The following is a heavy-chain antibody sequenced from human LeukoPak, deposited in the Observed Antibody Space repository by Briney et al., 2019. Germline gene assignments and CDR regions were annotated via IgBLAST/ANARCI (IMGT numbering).Heavy chain of an antibody. CDR3: AKNAEDGSYHHLYYFDY. Sequence: GGSLRLSCAASGFTFSSYGRHWVRQAPGKGLEWVAFIRYDGSNKYYADSVKGRFTISRDNSKNTLYLQMNSLRAEDTAVYYCAKNAEDGSYHHLYYFDYWGQGTLVTVS. J-gene: IGHJ4*02. CDR1: GFTFSSYG. V-gene: IGHV3-30*02. D-gene: IGHD1-26*01. CDR2: IRYDGSNK.